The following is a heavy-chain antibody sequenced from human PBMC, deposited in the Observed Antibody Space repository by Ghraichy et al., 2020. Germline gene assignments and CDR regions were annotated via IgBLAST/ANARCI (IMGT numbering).Heavy chain of an antibody. D-gene: IGHD3-16*01. V-gene: IGHV1-69*06. CDR1: VGTFSRAA. CDR2: IIPFFGTT. J-gene: IGHJ3*02. CDR3: ARRESWADAFDI. Sequence: SVKVSCKASVGTFSRAAIDWVRQAPGQGLEWMGGIIPFFGTTNYAQKFQGRVTITADKSTSTAYMELSSLRSEDTVVYYCARRESWADAFDIWGQGTMVTVSS.